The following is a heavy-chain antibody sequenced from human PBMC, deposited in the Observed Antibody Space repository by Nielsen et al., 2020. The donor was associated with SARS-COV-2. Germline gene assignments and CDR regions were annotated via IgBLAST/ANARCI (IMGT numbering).Heavy chain of an antibody. CDR3: AKIIGYGGTKPNFDY. CDR1: GFTFSSYA. D-gene: IGHD4-23*01. Sequence: GGSLRLSCAASGFTFSSYAMSWVRQAPGKGLEWVSAISGSGGSTYYADSVKGRFTISRDNSKNTLYLQMNSLRAEDTAVYYCAKIIGYGGTKPNFDYWGQGTLVTVSS. CDR2: ISGSGGST. J-gene: IGHJ4*02. V-gene: IGHV3-23*01.